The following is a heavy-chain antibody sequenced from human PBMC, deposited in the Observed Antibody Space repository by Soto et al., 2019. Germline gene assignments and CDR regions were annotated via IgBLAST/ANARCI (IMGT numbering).Heavy chain of an antibody. CDR3: ARGGVY. D-gene: IGHD2-8*01. CDR2: ISGTGFTT. J-gene: IGHJ4*02. V-gene: IGHV3-48*03. Sequence: AGSLRLSCAASGFNFSNYDMNWVRLAPGGGLEWIAFISGTGFTTYYADSAWLRFTISRDSSQSALFLQMDGLTVDDSGIYFCARGGVYWGQGVPVTVSS. CDR1: GFNFSNYD.